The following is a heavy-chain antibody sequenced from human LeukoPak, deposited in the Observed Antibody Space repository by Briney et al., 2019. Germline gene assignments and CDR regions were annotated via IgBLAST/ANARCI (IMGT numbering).Heavy chain of an antibody. V-gene: IGHV3-11*04. CDR2: ISSSGSTI. D-gene: IGHD3-3*01. J-gene: IGHJ4*02. Sequence: GGSLRLSCAASGFTFSDYYMSWIRQAPGKGLEWVSYISSSGSTIYYADSAKGRFTISRDNAKNSLYLQMNSLRAEDTAVYYCAREGASNYDFWSGSVLYYFDYWGQGTLVTVSS. CDR3: AREGASNYDFWSGSVLYYFDY. CDR1: GFTFSDYY.